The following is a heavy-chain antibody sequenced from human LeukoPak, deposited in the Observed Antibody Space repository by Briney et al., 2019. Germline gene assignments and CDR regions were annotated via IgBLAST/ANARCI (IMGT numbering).Heavy chain of an antibody. CDR2: INHSGST. D-gene: IGHD2-15*01. V-gene: IGHV4-34*01. J-gene: IGHJ5*02. CDR3: ARLPRRYCSGGGCKPQWFDP. Sequence: PSETLSLTCAVYGGSFSGYYWSWIRQPPGKGLEWIGEINHSGSTNYNPSLKSRVTISVDTSKNQFSLKLSSVTAADTAVYYCARLPRRYCSGGGCKPQWFDPWGQGTLVTVSS. CDR1: GGSFSGYY.